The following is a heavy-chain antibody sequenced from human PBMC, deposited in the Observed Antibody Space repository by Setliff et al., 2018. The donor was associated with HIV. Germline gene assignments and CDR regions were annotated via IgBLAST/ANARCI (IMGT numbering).Heavy chain of an antibody. CDR2: IDPSDGST. D-gene: IGHD3-22*01. CDR3: ARERVRQHYYDSSLNRAFDI. Sequence: GASVKVSCKASGYAFTSYFMHWVRQAPGQGLEWMGIIDPSDGSTSYAQKFQDRVTMTRDTSTSTVYMELSSLRSEATAVYYCARERVRQHYYDSSLNRAFDIWGQGTMVTVSS. V-gene: IGHV1-46*01. J-gene: IGHJ3*02. CDR1: GYAFTSYF.